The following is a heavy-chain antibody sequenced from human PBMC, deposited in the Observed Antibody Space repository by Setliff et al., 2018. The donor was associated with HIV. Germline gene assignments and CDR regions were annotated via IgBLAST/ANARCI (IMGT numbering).Heavy chain of an antibody. D-gene: IGHD2-8*01. V-gene: IGHV3-74*03. CDR1: GFTFSSYW. J-gene: IGHJ6*02. Sequence: GGSLRLSCAASGFTFSSYWMHWVRQAPGQGLVWVSRISSDATRRTYADSLKGRFTISRDNANSTLFLQMNSLRAEDTAVYYCARPYTVWVYGMDLWGQGTTVTVSS. CDR3: ARPYTVWVYGMDL. CDR2: ISSDATRR.